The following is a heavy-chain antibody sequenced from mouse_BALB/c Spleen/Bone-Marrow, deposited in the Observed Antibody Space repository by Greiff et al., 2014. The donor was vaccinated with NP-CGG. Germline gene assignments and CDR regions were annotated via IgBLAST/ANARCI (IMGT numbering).Heavy chain of an antibody. CDR3: ARPRFAY. V-gene: IGHV5-9-3*01. CDR1: GFTFSSYA. Sequence: EVKLVESGGGLVKPGGSLKLSCAASGFTFSSYAMSWVRQTPEKRLEWVATISSGGSYTYYPDSVKGRFTISRDNAKNTLYLQMSSLRPEDTAMYYCARPRFAYWGQGTLVTVSA. CDR2: ISSGGSYT. J-gene: IGHJ3*01.